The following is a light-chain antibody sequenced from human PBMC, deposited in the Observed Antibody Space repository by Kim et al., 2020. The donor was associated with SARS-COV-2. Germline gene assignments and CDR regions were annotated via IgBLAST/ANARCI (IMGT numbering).Light chain of an antibody. CDR3: QQNYTTPYS. Sequence: SASVGERVTSSCRASRCIYFHFNLSPQKSGKAPKRLIDAASSLQPGASSTFRGSGSGADFTLPRSSVQPEDCATYYCQQNYTTPYSFGQGTKLEI. J-gene: IGKJ2*03. V-gene: IGKV1-39*01. CDR1: RCIYFH. CDR2: AAS.